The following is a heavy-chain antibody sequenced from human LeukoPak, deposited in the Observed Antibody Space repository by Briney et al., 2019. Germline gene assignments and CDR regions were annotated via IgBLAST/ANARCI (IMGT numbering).Heavy chain of an antibody. Sequence: PSETLSLTCTVSGGSISSYYWGWIRQPPGKGLEWIGYIYYSGSTNYNPSLKSRVTISVDTSKNQFSLKLSSVTAADTAVYYCARHYDSSSYWYYFDYWGQGTLVTVPS. V-gene: IGHV4-59*08. J-gene: IGHJ4*02. CDR1: GGSISSYY. CDR3: ARHYDSSSYWYYFDY. CDR2: IYYSGST. D-gene: IGHD3-22*01.